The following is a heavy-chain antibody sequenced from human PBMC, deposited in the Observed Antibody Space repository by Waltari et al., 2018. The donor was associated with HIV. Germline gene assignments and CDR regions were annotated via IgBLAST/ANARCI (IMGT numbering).Heavy chain of an antibody. Sequence: QVQLVESGGGVVQPGGSLRLSCAAAGFTFTGYDIHWVGQAPGKGLEWGAFIRYDGTNKYYADSVKGRFTISRDNSKSSLSLQMNSLRAEDTALYYCAKEGATLTASACVYYYGMDVGGQGTTVTVSS. V-gene: IGHV3-30*02. D-gene: IGHD1-20*01. CDR2: IRYDGTNK. CDR1: GFTFTGYD. CDR3: AKEGATLTASACVYYYGMDV. J-gene: IGHJ6*02.